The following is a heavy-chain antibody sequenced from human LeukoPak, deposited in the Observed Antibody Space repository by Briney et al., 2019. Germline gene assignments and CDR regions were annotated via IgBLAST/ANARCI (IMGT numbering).Heavy chain of an antibody. V-gene: IGHV5-51*01. Sequence: GESLKISCKGSGYSFTSYWIGWVRQMPGKGLEWMGIIYPGDSDTRYSPSFQGQVTISADKSISTAYLQWSSLKASDTAMYYCARQVTAGLKYYYYGMDVWGQGATVTVSS. CDR1: GYSFTSYW. J-gene: IGHJ6*02. CDR3: ARQVTAGLKYYYYGMDV. CDR2: IYPGDSDT. D-gene: IGHD6-19*01.